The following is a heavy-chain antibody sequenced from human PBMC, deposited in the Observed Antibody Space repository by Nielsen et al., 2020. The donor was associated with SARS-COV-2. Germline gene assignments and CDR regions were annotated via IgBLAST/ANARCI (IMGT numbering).Heavy chain of an antibody. Sequence: SETLSLTCAVYGGSFSGYYWSWIRQPPGKGLEWIGEINHSGSTNYNPSLKSRVTISVDTSKNQFSLKLSSVTAADTAVYYCAREGGYSSRLGYFDYWGQGTLVTVSS. CDR3: AREGGYSSRLGYFDY. J-gene: IGHJ4*02. CDR1: GGSFSGYY. V-gene: IGHV4-34*01. D-gene: IGHD5-18*01. CDR2: INHSGST.